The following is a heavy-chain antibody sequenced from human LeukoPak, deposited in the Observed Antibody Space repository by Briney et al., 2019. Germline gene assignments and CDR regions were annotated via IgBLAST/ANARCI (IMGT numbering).Heavy chain of an antibody. CDR2: IYYSGST. CDR1: GCPISSYY. CDR3: AREHTDYYDSSGPFDY. D-gene: IGHD3-22*01. Sequence: SETLSLTCTVPGCPISSYYWSWIRQPPGKGLEWIGYIYYSGSTNYNPSLKSRVTISVDTSKNQFSLKLSSVTAADTAVYYCAREHTDYYDSSGPFDYWGQGTLVTVSS. J-gene: IGHJ4*02. V-gene: IGHV4-59*01.